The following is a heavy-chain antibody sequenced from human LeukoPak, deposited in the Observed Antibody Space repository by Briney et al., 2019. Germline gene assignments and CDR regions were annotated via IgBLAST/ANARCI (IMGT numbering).Heavy chain of an antibody. Sequence: PGGSLRLSCAASGFTLSRYGMHWVRQAPGKGLEWVAVISYDGSNKYYADSVKGRFTISRDNSKNTLYLQMNSLRAEDTAVYYCARSFDYWGQGTLVTVSS. CDR3: ARSFDY. V-gene: IGHV3-30*03. J-gene: IGHJ4*02. CDR1: GFTLSRYG. CDR2: ISYDGSNK.